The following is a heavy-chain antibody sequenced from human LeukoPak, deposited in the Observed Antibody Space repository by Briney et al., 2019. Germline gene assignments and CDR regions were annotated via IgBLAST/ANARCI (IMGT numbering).Heavy chain of an antibody. Sequence: GESLKISCKGSGYSFTNYWIGWVRQMPGKGLEWMGIIYPGESDARYSPSFQGQVTTSADKSISTAYLQWSSLKASDTAMYYCARRDTTMDFDSWGQGTLVTVSS. D-gene: IGHD5-18*01. CDR2: IYPGESDA. CDR3: ARRDTTMDFDS. J-gene: IGHJ4*02. V-gene: IGHV5-51*01. CDR1: GYSFTNYW.